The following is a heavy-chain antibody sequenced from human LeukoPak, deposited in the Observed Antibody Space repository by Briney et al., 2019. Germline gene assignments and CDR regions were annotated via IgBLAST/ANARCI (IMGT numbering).Heavy chain of an antibody. CDR2: MNPNTGST. V-gene: IGHV1-8*01. D-gene: IGHD3-10*01. CDR3: VRDGEGVAISVNYWFDP. CDR1: GFMFTKYD. J-gene: IGHJ5*02. Sequence: ASVKVSCKASGFMFTKYDINWVRQASGQRLEWMGWMNPNTGSTGYAQAFQGRVTMTRDTATSTAYMELRGLRSEDTAVYYCVRDGEGVAISVNYWFDPWGQGTLVTVSS.